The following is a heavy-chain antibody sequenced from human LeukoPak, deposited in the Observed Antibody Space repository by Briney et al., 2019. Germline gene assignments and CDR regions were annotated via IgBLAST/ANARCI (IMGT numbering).Heavy chain of an antibody. D-gene: IGHD4-17*01. CDR3: AKGHNYGDYGIDFDY. CDR2: ISGSGGRP. Sequence: HPGGSLRLSCAASGFTFSTYAMSWVRQAPGKGLEWVSVISGSGGRPNYADSVKGRFTISRDNSKNTLYLQMSSLRAEDTAIYYCAKGHNYGDYGIDFDYWGQGTLVTVSS. J-gene: IGHJ4*02. V-gene: IGHV3-23*01. CDR1: GFTFSTYA.